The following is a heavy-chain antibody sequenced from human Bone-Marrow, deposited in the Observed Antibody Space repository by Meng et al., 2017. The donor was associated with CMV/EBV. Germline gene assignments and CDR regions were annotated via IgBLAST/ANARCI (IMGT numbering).Heavy chain of an antibody. D-gene: IGHD6-19*01. CDR2: INHDESEK. Sequence: LSLTCAASGFAFSSYWTSWVRQAPGKGLEWVANINHDESEKHYVDSVKGRFTISRHDAKNSMFLQMDSLRAEDTAVYYCVRGEAVFDYWGQGTLVTVSS. V-gene: IGHV3-7*01. J-gene: IGHJ4*02. CDR1: GFAFSSYW. CDR3: VRGEAVFDY.